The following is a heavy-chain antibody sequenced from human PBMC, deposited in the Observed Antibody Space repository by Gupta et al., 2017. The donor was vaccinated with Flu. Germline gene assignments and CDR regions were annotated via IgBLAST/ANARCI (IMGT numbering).Heavy chain of an antibody. CDR1: GLPFSRYA. CDR2: ISDRGCST. V-gene: IGHV3-23*01. J-gene: IGHJ4*02. Sequence: EVQLLESGGGLVQPGGPLRLSCAASGLPFSRYAMSWLRRAPGKGLEGVSAISDRGCSTYYADPVKGRFNISRDNSKNTLYLQMNSLRAEDTAVYFCAKDQEVHWNYFDYWGQGTLVTVSS. CDR3: AKDQEVHWNYFDY. D-gene: IGHD1-1*01.